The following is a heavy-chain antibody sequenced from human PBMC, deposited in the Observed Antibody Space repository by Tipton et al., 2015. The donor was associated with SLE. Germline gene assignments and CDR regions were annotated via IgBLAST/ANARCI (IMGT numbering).Heavy chain of an antibody. D-gene: IGHD6-13*01. CDR2: IYYSGST. J-gene: IGHJ1*01. CDR1: GGSISSSSYY. Sequence: LSLTCTVSGGSISSSSYYWGWIRQSPGKGLEWIGSIYYSGSTYYNPSLKSRVTIPVDTSKNQFSLKLSSVTAADTAVYYCARTGYSSSWLYFQHWGQGTLVTVSS. V-gene: IGHV4-39*07. CDR3: ARTGYSSSWLYFQH.